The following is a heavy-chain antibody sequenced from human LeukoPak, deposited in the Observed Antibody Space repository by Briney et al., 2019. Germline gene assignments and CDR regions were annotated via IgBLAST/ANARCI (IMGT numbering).Heavy chain of an antibody. D-gene: IGHD2-2*01. Sequence: PGGSLRLSCAASGFTFSSYGMHWVRQAPGKGLEWVANIKQDGSEKYYVDSVKGRFTISRDNAKNSLYLQMNSLRAEDTAVYYCARLVYCSSTSCSNFDYWGQGTLVTVSS. CDR2: IKQDGSEK. J-gene: IGHJ4*02. CDR3: ARLVYCSSTSCSNFDY. V-gene: IGHV3-7*01. CDR1: GFTFSSYG.